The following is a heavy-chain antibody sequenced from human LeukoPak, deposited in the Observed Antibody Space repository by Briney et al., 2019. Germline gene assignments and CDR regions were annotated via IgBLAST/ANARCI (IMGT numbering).Heavy chain of an antibody. D-gene: IGHD3-16*01. CDR1: GFTVSRNS. CDR3: ASAHAGGLGGFDS. V-gene: IGHV3-53*01. CDR2: LYGGGTT. J-gene: IGHJ4*02. Sequence: PGGSLRLPCAVSGFTVSRNSVTWVRQAPGKGLEWVSVLYGGGTTWYADSVKGRFAISRDNSKNTVYLQMNTLRADDTAVYYCASAHAGGLGGFDSWGQGTLVTVSS.